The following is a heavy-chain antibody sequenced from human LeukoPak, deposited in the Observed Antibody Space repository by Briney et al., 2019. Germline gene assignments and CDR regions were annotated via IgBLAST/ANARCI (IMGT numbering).Heavy chain of an antibody. D-gene: IGHD3-10*01. CDR3: ARDSYYGSGSYYGYYYYYGMDV. CDR1: GYTFTSYA. Sequence: ASVKVSCKASGYTFTSYAMHWVRQAPGQRLEWMGWINAGNGNTKYSQKFQGRVTITRDTSASTAYMELSSLRSEDTAVYYCARDSYYGSGSYYGYYYYYGMDVWGQGTTVTVSS. V-gene: IGHV1-3*01. J-gene: IGHJ6*02. CDR2: INAGNGNT.